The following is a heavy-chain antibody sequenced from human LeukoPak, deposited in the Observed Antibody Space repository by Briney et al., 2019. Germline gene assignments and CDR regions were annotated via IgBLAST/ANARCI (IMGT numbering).Heavy chain of an antibody. CDR1: GFTFSSDA. J-gene: IGHJ3*02. V-gene: IGHV3-23*01. D-gene: IGHD2-2*01. Sequence: GGSLRLSCAASGFTFSSDAMSGVRQAPGKGLEWVSAISGSGGSTYYADSVRGRFTISRDNSKNQLYLQMNSLRAEDTAVYYCAKDRGVGDIVVVPAEAFDIWGQGTMVTVSS. CDR3: AKDRGVGDIVVVPAEAFDI. CDR2: ISGSGGST.